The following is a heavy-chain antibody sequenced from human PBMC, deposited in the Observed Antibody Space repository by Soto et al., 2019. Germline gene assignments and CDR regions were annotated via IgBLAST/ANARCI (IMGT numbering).Heavy chain of an antibody. CDR3: ARGYDFWSGYGYYYYGMDV. V-gene: IGHV6-1*01. D-gene: IGHD3-3*01. CDR1: GDSVSSNSAA. Sequence: SQTLSLTCAISGDSVSSNSAAWNWIRQSPSRGLEWLGRTYYRSKWYNDYAVSVKSRITINPDTSKNQFSLQLNSVTPEDTAVYYCARGYDFWSGYGYYYYGMDVWGQGTTVTVSS. CDR2: TYYRSKWYN. J-gene: IGHJ6*02.